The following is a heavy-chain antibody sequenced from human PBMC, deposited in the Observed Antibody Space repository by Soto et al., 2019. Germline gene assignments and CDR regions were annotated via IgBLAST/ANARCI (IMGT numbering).Heavy chain of an antibody. J-gene: IGHJ4*02. Sequence: EVQLLESGGGLVQPGGSLRLSCAASGFTFSSYAMSWVRQAPGKGLEWVSGISGSGDSTYNIDSVKGRFTVSRDNSKNTLYLQMNRLRAEDTAVYYCARGEQLLWFGGGQGTLVTVSS. D-gene: IGHD3-10*01. V-gene: IGHV3-23*01. CDR3: ARGEQLLWFG. CDR1: GFTFSSYA. CDR2: ISGSGDST.